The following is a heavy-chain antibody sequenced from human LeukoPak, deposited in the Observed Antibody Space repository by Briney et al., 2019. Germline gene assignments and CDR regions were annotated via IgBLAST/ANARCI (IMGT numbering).Heavy chain of an antibody. CDR1: GYSISSGYD. V-gene: IGHV4-38-2*02. D-gene: IGHD3-3*01. CDR3: ARLGVGYYTPIDY. J-gene: IGHJ4*02. CDR2: IYHSGST. Sequence: SETLSLTCTVSGYSISSGYDLGWIRQPPGKGLEWIGSIYHSGSTYYNPSLKSRVTISVDTSKNQFSLKLSSVTAADTAVYYCARLGVGYYTPIDYWGQGTLVTVSS.